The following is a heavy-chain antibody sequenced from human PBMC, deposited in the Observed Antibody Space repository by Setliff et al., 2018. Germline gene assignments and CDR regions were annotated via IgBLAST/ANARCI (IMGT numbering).Heavy chain of an antibody. D-gene: IGHD4-17*01. CDR2: ISSSSSTI. CDR3: ARAPAHDYADYMFMTTMGYYFDY. Sequence: GGSLRLSCAASGFTFSSYSMNWVRQAPGKGLEWVSYISSSSSTIYYADSVKGRFTISRDNAKNSLYLQMNSLRAEDTAVYYCARAPAHDYADYMFMTTMGYYFDYWGQGTLVTVSS. V-gene: IGHV3-48*04. CDR1: GFTFSSYS. J-gene: IGHJ4*02.